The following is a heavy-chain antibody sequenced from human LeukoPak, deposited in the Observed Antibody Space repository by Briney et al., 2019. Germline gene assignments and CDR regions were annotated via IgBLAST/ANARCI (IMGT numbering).Heavy chain of an antibody. Sequence: CYWSFIQKPPGKGLEWIGEINHSGSTNYNPSLKSRVTISVDTSKNQFSLKLSSVTAADTAVYYCAKKGNNYYYSYMDVWGKGTTVTVSS. CDR2: INHSGST. V-gene: IGHV4-34*01. D-gene: IGHD2/OR15-2a*01. J-gene: IGHJ6*03. CDR1: CY. CDR3: AKKGNNYYYSYMDV.